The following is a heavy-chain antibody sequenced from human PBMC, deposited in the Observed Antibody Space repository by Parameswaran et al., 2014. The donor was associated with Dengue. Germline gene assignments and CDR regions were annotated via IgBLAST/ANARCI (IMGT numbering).Heavy chain of an antibody. Sequence: WVRQAPGQGLEWMGWISAYNGNTNYAQKLQGRVTMTTDTSTSTAYMELRSLRSDDTAVYYCARASIVGDYWGQGTLVTVSS. CDR3: ARASIVGDY. D-gene: IGHD3-16*02. CDR2: ISAYNGNT. V-gene: IGHV1-18*01. J-gene: IGHJ4*02.